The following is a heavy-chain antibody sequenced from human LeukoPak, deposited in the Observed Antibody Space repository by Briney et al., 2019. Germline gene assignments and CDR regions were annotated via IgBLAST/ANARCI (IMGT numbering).Heavy chain of an antibody. CDR1: GFTFGTYW. CDR2: IDEDGSEE. CDR3: VRDAASREGPHH. V-gene: IGHV3-7*01. J-gene: IGHJ5*02. Sequence: PGGSLRLSCAASGFTFGTYWMNWVRQAPGKGLEWVANIDEDGSEENYVDSVKGRFTISRDNAKNSLYLQMNSLRVEDTAVYYCVRDAASREGPHHWGQGTLVTVSS.